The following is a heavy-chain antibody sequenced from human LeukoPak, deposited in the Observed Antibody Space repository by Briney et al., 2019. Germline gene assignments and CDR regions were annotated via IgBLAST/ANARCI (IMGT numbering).Heavy chain of an antibody. CDR2: ISYDGSNK. D-gene: IGHD2-2*01. V-gene: IGHV3-30-3*01. CDR3: ARDEGYCSRTSCYGASKDMDV. J-gene: IGHJ6*02. Sequence: GGSLRLSCAASGFTFSSHTMHWVRQAPGKGLEWVAVISYDGSNKYYADSVKGRFTISRDNSKNTLYLQMNSLRAEDTAVYYCARDEGYCSRTSCYGASKDMDVWGQGTTVTVSS. CDR1: GFTFSSHT.